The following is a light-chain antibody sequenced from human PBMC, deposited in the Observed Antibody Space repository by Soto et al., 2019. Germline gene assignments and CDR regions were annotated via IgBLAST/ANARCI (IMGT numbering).Light chain of an antibody. V-gene: IGKV1-27*01. Sequence: DIQMTQSPSSRSASVGDRVTFTCRASQGINNYLAWYQQKPGKVPKLLIYAASTLQSGVPSRFSGSGSGTDVTLTISSLQPEDVATYYCQKYNSAGFPFGPGTKVDIK. CDR2: AAS. CDR3: QKYNSAGFP. CDR1: QGINNY. J-gene: IGKJ3*01.